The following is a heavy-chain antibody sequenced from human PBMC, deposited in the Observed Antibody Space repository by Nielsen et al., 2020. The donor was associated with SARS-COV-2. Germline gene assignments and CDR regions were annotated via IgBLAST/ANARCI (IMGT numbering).Heavy chain of an antibody. V-gene: IGHV1-2*06. J-gene: IGHJ5*02. CDR3: ARDSRLVGAPFDP. Sequence: ASVKVSCKASGYTFTDYYIHWVRQAPGQGLEWMGRINPTLGDTNYAQKFQGRVTMTRDTSISTAYMELRRLRSDDTAVYYCARDSRLVGAPFDPWGQGTLVTVSS. CDR1: GYTFTDYY. D-gene: IGHD1-26*01. CDR2: INPTLGDT.